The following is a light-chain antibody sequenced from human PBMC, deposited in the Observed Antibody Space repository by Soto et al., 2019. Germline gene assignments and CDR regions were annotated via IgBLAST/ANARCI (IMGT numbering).Light chain of an antibody. J-gene: IGKJ2*01. Sequence: EIGMTHSPATLSVSPGERATLSCRASQSVSNNLAWYQQKPGQAPRLLTYGASTRATAIPARFSGSGSGTEFTLTISSLQSEDFAVYFCQQYDNWPYTFGQGTQVDIK. CDR1: QSVSNN. V-gene: IGKV3-15*01. CDR2: GAS. CDR3: QQYDNWPYT.